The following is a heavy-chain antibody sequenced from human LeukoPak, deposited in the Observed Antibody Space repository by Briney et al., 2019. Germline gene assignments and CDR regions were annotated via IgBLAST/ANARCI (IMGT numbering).Heavy chain of an antibody. CDR2: INPNSGGT. CDR1: GYTFTGYY. CDR3: ARDAYYYDSSGYYKGYYYGMDV. V-gene: IGHV1-2*04. Sequence: GASVKVSCKTSGYTFTGYYMHWVRQAPGQGLEWMGWINPNSGGTNYAQKFQGWVTMTRDTSISTAYMELSRLRSDDTAVYYCARDAYYYDSSGYYKGYYYGMDVWGQGTTVTVSS. D-gene: IGHD3-22*01. J-gene: IGHJ6*02.